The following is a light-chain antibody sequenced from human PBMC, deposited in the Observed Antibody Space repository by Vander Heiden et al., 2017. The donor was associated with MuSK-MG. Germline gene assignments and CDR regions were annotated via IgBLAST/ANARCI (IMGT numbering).Light chain of an antibody. CDR1: QDISKF. V-gene: IGKV1-33*01. CDR3: QQYKNLLT. CDR2: DVS. J-gene: IGKJ4*01. Sequence: DIQNTQSPSSLSASVGDRVTITCQASQDISKFLNWYQHKPGKAPKLLIYDVSNLETGVPSRFSGSGSGTDFTFTISSLQGEDIATYYCQQYKNLLTFGGGTKVEIK.